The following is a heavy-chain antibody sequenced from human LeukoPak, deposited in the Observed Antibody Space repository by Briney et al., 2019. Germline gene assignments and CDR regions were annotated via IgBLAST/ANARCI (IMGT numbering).Heavy chain of an antibody. D-gene: IGHD6-13*01. J-gene: IGHJ4*02. CDR3: ARDSLDTQPRQTAGDIFDY. V-gene: IGHV3-33*08. Sequence: GGSLRLSCAASGFTFSSYDMHWVRQAPGKGLEWVAVIWFDGGNRYYADSVKGRFTIPRDNSKNTLYLQLNSLRAEDTAVYYCARDSLDTQPRQTAGDIFDYWGQGTLVTVSS. CDR2: IWFDGGNR. CDR1: GFTFSSYD.